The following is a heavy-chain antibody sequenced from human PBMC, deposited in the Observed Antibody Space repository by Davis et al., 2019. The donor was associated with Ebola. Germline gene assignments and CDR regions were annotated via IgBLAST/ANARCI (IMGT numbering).Heavy chain of an antibody. V-gene: IGHV1-2*02. Sequence: ASVKVSCKASGYTFTGYYIHWVRQAPGQGLEWMGWISLNSGSTKYSHKFQGRLTMTRDTSINTAHMELSGLRSDDTAVYYCARDDKVMHFDYWGQGTLVTVSS. D-gene: IGHD3-16*01. CDR2: ISLNSGST. CDR3: ARDDKVMHFDY. CDR1: GYTFTGYY. J-gene: IGHJ4*02.